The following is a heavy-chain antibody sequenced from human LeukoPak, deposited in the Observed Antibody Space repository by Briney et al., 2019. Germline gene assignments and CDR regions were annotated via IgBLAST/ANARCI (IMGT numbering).Heavy chain of an antibody. V-gene: IGHV3-7*01. D-gene: IGHD6-19*01. CDR2: IKRDGSEK. Sequence: GGSLRLSCAASGFTFSSYWMSWVRQAPGRGLEWVANIKRDGSEKYYVDSLKGRFTISRDNAKNSLYLEMNSLRDEDTAVYYCARGLEYLLAVGGVDYWGQGTLVTVSS. J-gene: IGHJ4*02. CDR1: GFTFSSYW. CDR3: ARGLEYLLAVGGVDY.